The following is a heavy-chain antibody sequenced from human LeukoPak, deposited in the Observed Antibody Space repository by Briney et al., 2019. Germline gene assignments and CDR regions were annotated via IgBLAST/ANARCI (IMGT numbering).Heavy chain of an antibody. D-gene: IGHD3-3*01. CDR3: TREYDFWSQGAGYFDY. CDR1: GFTFSDYY. Sequence: PGGSLRLSCAASGFTFSDYYMSWIRQAPGKGLEWVSYISSSSSYTNYADSVKGRFTISRDNAKNSLYLQMNSLRAEDTAVYYCTREYDFWSQGAGYFDYWGQGTLVTVSS. J-gene: IGHJ4*02. V-gene: IGHV3-11*05. CDR2: ISSSSSYT.